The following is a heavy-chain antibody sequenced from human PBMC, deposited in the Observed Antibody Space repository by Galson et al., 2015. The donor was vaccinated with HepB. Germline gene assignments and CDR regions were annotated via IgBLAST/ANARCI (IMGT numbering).Heavy chain of an antibody. J-gene: IGHJ5*01. CDR2: IGSNGSKK. CDR3: AREWSLIRGRTNINYFDS. Sequence: SLRLSCAVSGFSFSNHYMSWIRQAPGKGLEWVAYIGSNGSKKKYADSVKGRFTISRDNANNSLYLQMNSLRDEDTAIYFCAREWSLIRGRTNINYFDSWGQGILVTVSS. V-gene: IGHV3-11*01. D-gene: IGHD3-10*01. CDR1: GFSFSNHY.